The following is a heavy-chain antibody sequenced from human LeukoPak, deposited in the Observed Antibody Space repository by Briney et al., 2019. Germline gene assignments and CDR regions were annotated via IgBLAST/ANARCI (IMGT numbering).Heavy chain of an antibody. D-gene: IGHD3-3*01. V-gene: IGHV4-30-4*08. J-gene: IGHJ4*02. CDR1: GGSISSGDYY. Sequence: SSETLSLTCTVSGGSISSGDYYWSWIRQPPGEGLEWIGYIYYSGSTYYNPSLKSRVTISVDTSKNQFSLKLSSVTAADTAVYYCARVSDVLRFLEWAYVDYWGQGTLVTVSS. CDR2: IYYSGST. CDR3: ARVSDVLRFLEWAYVDY.